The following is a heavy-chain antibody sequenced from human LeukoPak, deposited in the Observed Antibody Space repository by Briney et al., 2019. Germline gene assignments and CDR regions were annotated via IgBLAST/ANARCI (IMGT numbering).Heavy chain of an antibody. J-gene: IGHJ6*02. V-gene: IGHV3-23*01. CDR3: AKGFNYYYGMDV. Sequence: GGSLRLSCAASGFTFRSYAMNWVRQAPGKGPEWVSGISGGGGSTDYADSVKGRFTISRDNSKNTLHLQMNSLRAEDTAVYYCAKGFNYYYGMDVWGQGTTVIVSS. CDR2: ISGGGGST. CDR1: GFTFRSYA.